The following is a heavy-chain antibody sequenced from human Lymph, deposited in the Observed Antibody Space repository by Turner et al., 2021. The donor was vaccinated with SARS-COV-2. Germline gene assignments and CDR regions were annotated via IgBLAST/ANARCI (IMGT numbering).Heavy chain of an antibody. CDR1: GGTFSTYA. CDR2: TIPIFGIA. CDR3: ARDATGPLCY. Sequence: QVQLVQSGAEVKKPGSSVKVSCKASGGTFSTYAISWVRQAPGQGLEWLGGTIPIFGIANYAQKFQGRVTITADKFTSTAYMELSSLRSEDTAVYYCARDATGPLCYWGRGTLVTVSS. D-gene: IGHD1-1*01. V-gene: IGHV1-69*10. J-gene: IGHJ4*02.